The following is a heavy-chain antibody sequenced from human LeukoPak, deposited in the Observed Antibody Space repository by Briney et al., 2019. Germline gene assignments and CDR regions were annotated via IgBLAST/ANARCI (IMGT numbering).Heavy chain of an antibody. D-gene: IGHD3-3*01. CDR3: ATAPASVDSS. V-gene: IGHV3-7*01. CDR2: INPDGTKT. Sequence: GGSLRLSCVVSGFTFSWSTMTWVRQAPGKGPEWVANINPDGTKTTYVDSVEGRFAISRDNAKNSVFLLMTSLRAEDTAMYYCATAPASVDSSWGQGTLVAVSS. J-gene: IGHJ5*02. CDR1: GFTFSWST.